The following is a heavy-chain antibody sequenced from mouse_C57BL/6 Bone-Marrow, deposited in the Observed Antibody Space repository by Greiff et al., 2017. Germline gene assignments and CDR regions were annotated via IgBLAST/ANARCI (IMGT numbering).Heavy chain of an antibody. J-gene: IGHJ2*01. D-gene: IGHD2-1*01. CDR2: IDPSVSYT. CDR3: ARGGYGNYDY. CDR1: GYTFTSYW. Sequence: QVQLQQPGAELVKPGASVKLSCKASGYTFTSYWMQWVKQRPGQGLEWIGEIDPSVSYTNYNQKFKGKATLTVDTSSSTAYMQLSSLTSEDSAVYYCARGGYGNYDYWGQGTTLTVSS. V-gene: IGHV1-50*01.